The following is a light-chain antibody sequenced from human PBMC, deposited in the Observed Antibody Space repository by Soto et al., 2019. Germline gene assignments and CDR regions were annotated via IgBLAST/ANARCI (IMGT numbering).Light chain of an antibody. CDR1: SSDVGGYNY. V-gene: IGLV2-8*01. CDR2: EVN. J-gene: IGLJ2*01. Sequence: QSVLTQPPSASGSPGQSVTISCTGTSSDVGGYNYVSWYQHHPGKAPKLMIYEVNKRPSGVPDRFSASKSGNTASLTVSALQAEDEDDYYCSSYGGYNHFQLFGGGTQLTVL. CDR3: SSYGGYNHFQL.